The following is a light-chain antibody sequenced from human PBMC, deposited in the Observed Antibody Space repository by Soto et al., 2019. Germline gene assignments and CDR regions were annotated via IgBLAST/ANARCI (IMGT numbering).Light chain of an antibody. CDR1: QSISSY. CDR2: EAS. J-gene: IGKJ5*01. V-gene: IGKV1-39*01. CDR3: QQSYSTRIT. Sequence: DIQMTQSPSPLSASVGDRVYITCRTSQSISSYLNWYQAKPGKAPKLLIYEASSLESGVPSRFSGSGSGTDFTLTISSLQSEDFATYYCQQSYSTRITFGQGTRLEI.